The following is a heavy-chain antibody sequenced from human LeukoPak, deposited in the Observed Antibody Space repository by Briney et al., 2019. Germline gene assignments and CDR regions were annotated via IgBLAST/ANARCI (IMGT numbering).Heavy chain of an antibody. V-gene: IGHV1-2*02. CDR2: INPNSGGT. Sequence: GASVKVSCKASGYTFTGYYMHWVRQAPGQGLEWMGWINPNSGGTNYAQKFQGRVTMTRDTSISTAYMELSRLRSDDTAVYYCARVLNCSGGSCSHFFDYWGQGTLVTVSS. CDR1: GYTFTGYY. D-gene: IGHD2-15*01. CDR3: ARVLNCSGGSCSHFFDY. J-gene: IGHJ4*02.